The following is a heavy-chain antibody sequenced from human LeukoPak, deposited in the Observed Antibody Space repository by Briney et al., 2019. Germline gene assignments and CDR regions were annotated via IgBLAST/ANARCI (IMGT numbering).Heavy chain of an antibody. Sequence: LLEALSLTCPVCGGCISSYFWSGIGQPAGKGLEWIGRIYTCGSTNYNPSLKSRVTMSVDTSKNQFSLKLSSVTAADTAVYYCAREAYYYDSSGYYYLDYWGQGTLVTVSS. CDR2: IYTCGST. CDR3: AREAYYYDSSGYYYLDY. D-gene: IGHD3-22*01. V-gene: IGHV4-4*07. CDR1: GGCISSYF. J-gene: IGHJ4*02.